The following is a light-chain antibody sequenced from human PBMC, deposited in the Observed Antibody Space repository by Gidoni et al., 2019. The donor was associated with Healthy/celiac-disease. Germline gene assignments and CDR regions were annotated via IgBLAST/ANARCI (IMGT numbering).Light chain of an antibody. Sequence: QSALTQPASVSGSPGQSITISCTDYVSWYQHHPGKAPKLMIYEVSNRPSGVSNRFSGSKSGNTASLTISGLQAEDEADYYCSSYTNNHWVFGGGTKLTVL. V-gene: IGLV2-14*01. CDR2: EVS. J-gene: IGLJ3*02. CDR3: SSYTNNHWV. CDR1: Y.